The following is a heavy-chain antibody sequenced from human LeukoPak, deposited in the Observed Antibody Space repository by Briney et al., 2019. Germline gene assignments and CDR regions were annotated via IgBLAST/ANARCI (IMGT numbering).Heavy chain of an antibody. CDR2: IIPIFGTA. CDR1: GGTFSSYA. D-gene: IGHD3-22*01. Sequence: SVKVSCKASGGTFSSYAISWVRQAPGQGLEWMGGIIPIFGTANYAQKFQGRVTITADESTSTAYMELSSLRSEDTAVYYCARQSPDRITMIIVVTPHGAFDIWGQGTMVTVSS. V-gene: IGHV1-69*01. J-gene: IGHJ3*02. CDR3: ARQSPDRITMIIVVTPHGAFDI.